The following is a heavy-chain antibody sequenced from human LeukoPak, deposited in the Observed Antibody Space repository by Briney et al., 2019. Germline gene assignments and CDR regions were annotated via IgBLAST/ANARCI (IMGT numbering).Heavy chain of an antibody. D-gene: IGHD3-10*01. V-gene: IGHV3-66*01. Sequence: PGGSLRLSCAASGFTVSSNYMSWVRQAPGKGLEWVSVIYNGGSTYYADSVKGRFTISSDNSKNTLYLQMNSLRAEDTAVYYCASKMTGGYFDYWGQGTLVTVSS. CDR3: ASKMTGGYFDY. J-gene: IGHJ4*02. CDR2: IYNGGST. CDR1: GFTVSSNY.